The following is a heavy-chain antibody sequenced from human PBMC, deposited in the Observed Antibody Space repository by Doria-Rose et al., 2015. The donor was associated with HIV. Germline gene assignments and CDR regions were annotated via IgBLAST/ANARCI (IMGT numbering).Heavy chain of an antibody. V-gene: IGHV2-26*01. Sequence: TLKESGPVLVKPTETLTLTCTVSGVSLSSPGMGVSWIRQPPGNALEWLAYIFSDDERSYKTSLKSRLTISRGTSKSQVVLTMTDMDPVDTATYYCARIKSSRWYHKYYFDFWGQGTLVIVSA. CDR2: IFSDDER. CDR3: ARIKSSRWYHKYYFDF. D-gene: IGHD6-13*01. CDR1: GVSLSSPGMG. J-gene: IGHJ4*02.